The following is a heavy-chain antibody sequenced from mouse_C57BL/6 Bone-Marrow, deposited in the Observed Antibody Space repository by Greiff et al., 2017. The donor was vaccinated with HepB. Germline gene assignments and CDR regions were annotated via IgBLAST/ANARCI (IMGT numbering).Heavy chain of an antibody. CDR1: GYTFTSYW. J-gene: IGHJ3*01. Sequence: QVHVKQPGAELVRPGTSVKLSCKASGYTFTSYWMHWVKQRPGQGLEWIGVIDPSDSYTNYNQKFKGKATLTVDTSSSTAYMQLSSLTSEDSAVYYCAREGEFAYWGQGTLVTVSA. CDR2: IDPSDSYT. CDR3: AREGEFAY. V-gene: IGHV1-59*01.